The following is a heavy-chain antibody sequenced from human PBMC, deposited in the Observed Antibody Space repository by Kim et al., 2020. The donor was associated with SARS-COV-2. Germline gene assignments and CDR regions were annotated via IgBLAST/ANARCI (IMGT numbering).Heavy chain of an antibody. CDR3: AKDIEIRGLYDFWSGYYTPLVDY. V-gene: IGHV3-43*02. CDR2: ISGDGGST. CDR1: GFTFDDYA. D-gene: IGHD3-3*01. Sequence: GGSLRLSCAASGFTFDDYAMHWVRQAPRKGLEWVSLISGDGGSTYYADSVKGRFTISRDNSKNSLYLQMNSLRTEDTALYYCAKDIEIRGLYDFWSGYYTPLVDYWGQGTLVTVSS. J-gene: IGHJ4*02.